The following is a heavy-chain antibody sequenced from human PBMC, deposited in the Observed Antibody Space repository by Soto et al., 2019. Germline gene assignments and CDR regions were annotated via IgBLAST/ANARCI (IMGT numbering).Heavy chain of an antibody. J-gene: IGHJ6*02. CDR3: ARDMRVFGGMDV. Sequence: PSETLSLTCTVSGGSITSYYWSWIRQPAGKGLEWIGRIYNTESPTYSPSLKSRVTMSVDTSKNQFSLKLSSVTAADTVVYYCARDMRVFGGMDVWGQGTTVTVSS. V-gene: IGHV4-4*07. CDR1: GGSITSYY. CDR2: IYNTESP. D-gene: IGHD3-3*01.